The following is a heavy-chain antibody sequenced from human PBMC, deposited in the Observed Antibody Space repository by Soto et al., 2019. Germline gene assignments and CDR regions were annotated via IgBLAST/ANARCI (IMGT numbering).Heavy chain of an antibody. J-gene: IGHJ5*02. D-gene: IGHD3-16*01. CDR2: INPIGGVT. V-gene: IGHV1-46*01. CDR3: ARGGGISTPVNWLHP. Sequence: ASVKVSCKASGYSFTNYYMHWVRQAPGQGLEWMGIINPIGGVTNYAQKFQGRVAMTGDTSTSTFNMELNSLRSEDTAVYYCARGGGISTPVNWLHPWGQGTQVTVAS. CDR1: GYSFTNYY.